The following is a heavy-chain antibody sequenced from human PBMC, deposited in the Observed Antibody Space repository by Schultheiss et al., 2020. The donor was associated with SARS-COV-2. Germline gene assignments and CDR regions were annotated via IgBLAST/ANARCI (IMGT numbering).Heavy chain of an antibody. CDR2: ISSSGSTI. V-gene: IGHV3-48*04. J-gene: IGHJ4*02. Sequence: GGSLRLSCEASGFTFSSYSMNWVRQAPGKGLEWVSYISSSGSTIYYADSVKGRFTISRDNAKNSLYLQMNSLRAEDTALYYCAKKGMGGSYYGNYFDYWGQGTLVTVSS. CDR3: AKKGMGGSYYGNYFDY. D-gene: IGHD1-26*01. CDR1: GFTFSSYS.